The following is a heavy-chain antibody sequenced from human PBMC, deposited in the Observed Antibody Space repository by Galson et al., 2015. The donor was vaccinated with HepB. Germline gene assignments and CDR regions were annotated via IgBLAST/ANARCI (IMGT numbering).Heavy chain of an antibody. CDR3: ARSLGWFEDHSGPYYYYGMDV. J-gene: IGHJ6*02. CDR2: ISAYNGNT. CDR1: GYTFTSYG. Sequence: SVKVSCKASGYTFTSYGISWVRQAPGQGLEWMGWISAYNGNTNYAQKLQGRVTMTTDTSTSTAYMELRSLRSDDTAVYYCARSLGWFEDHSGPYYYYGMDVWGQGTTVTVSS. V-gene: IGHV1-18*04. D-gene: IGHD3-10*01.